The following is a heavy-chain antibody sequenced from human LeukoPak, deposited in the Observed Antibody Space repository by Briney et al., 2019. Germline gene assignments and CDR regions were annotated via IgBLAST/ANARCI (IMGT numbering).Heavy chain of an antibody. CDR2: IYPGDSDT. J-gene: IGHJ5*01. D-gene: IGHD3-3*01. CDR3: ARRITIFGDGNWFDF. Sequence: GESLKISCKGSGYSFTHYWIGWVRQMPGKGLEWMGIIYPGDSDTKYSPSFQGQVTISADKSISTAYLQWSSLKASDTAMYYCARRITIFGDGNWFDFWGQGTLVTVSS. CDR1: GYSFTHYW. V-gene: IGHV5-51*01.